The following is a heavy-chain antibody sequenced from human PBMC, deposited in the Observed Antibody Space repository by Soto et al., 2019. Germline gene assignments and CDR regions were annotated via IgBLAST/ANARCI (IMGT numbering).Heavy chain of an antibody. V-gene: IGHV3-48*02. CDR1: GFTFSSYS. D-gene: IGHD4-17*01. J-gene: IGHJ6*02. Sequence: GGSLRLSCAASGFTFSSYSMNWVRQAPGKGLEWVSYISSSSSTIYYADSVKGRFTISRDKAKNSLYLQMNSLRDEDTAVYYCARPTPSYGDYDWFKFYYYGMDVWGQGTTVTVSS. CDR3: ARPTPSYGDYDWFKFYYYGMDV. CDR2: ISSSSSTI.